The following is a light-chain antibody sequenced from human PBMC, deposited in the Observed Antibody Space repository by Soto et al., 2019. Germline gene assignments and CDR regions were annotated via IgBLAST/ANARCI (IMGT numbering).Light chain of an antibody. CDR3: QQYGSSPWT. Sequence: EIVLTQSPGTLSLSPGERATLSCRASQSVSSNYLAWYQQKPGQAPRPLIYGASSRATGIPDRFSGSGAGTDFTLTISRRESEDFAVYYCQQYGSSPWTFAKGTKVEIK. J-gene: IGKJ1*01. V-gene: IGKV3-20*01. CDR2: GAS. CDR1: QSVSSNY.